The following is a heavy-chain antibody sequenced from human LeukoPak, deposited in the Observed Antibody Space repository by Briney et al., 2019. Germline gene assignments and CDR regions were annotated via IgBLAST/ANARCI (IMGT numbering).Heavy chain of an antibody. CDR2: IYSGGST. Sequence: GGSLRLSCAASGFTVSSNCMSWVRQAPGKGLEWVSVIYSGGSTYYADSVKGRFTISRDNSKNTLYLQMNSLRAGDTTVYYCARGAVVVPAAMGDAFDIWGQGTMVTVSS. J-gene: IGHJ3*02. D-gene: IGHD2-2*01. V-gene: IGHV3-53*01. CDR1: GFTVSSNC. CDR3: ARGAVVVPAAMGDAFDI.